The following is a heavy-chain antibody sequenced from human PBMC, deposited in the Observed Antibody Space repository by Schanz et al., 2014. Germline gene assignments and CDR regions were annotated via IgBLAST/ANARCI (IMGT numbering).Heavy chain of an antibody. J-gene: IGHJ5*02. Sequence: VQLVESGGDLVQPGGSLRLSCSASGFTFSTFAMHWVRQAPGKGLEWVALVSSDGNNDYYTDSVKGRFTISRDNSKNTVHLQMNSLRAEDTAVYYCARGRVLESWGQGTLVTVSS. V-gene: IGHV3-30*04. CDR1: GFTFSTFA. D-gene: IGHD1-1*01. CDR3: ARGRVLES. CDR2: VSSDGNND.